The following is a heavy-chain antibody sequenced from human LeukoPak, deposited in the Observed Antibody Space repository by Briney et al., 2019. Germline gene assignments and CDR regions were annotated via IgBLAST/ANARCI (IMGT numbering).Heavy chain of an antibody. V-gene: IGHV4-39*01. CDR1: GGSISSSSYY. D-gene: IGHD5-18*01. Sequence: TSDTLSLTCTVSGGSISSSSYYWGWIRQPPGKGLEWIGSIYYSGSTYYNPSLKSRVTISVDTSKNQFSLKLSSVTAADTAVYYCARRVYSYGHYYFDYWGQGTLVTVSS. CDR2: IYYSGST. J-gene: IGHJ4*02. CDR3: ARRVYSYGHYYFDY.